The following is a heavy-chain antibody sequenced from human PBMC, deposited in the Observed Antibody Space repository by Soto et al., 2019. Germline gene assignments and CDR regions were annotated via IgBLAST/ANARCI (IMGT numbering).Heavy chain of an antibody. CDR3: AKAYYSSGTYYNNWFDP. CDR1: GFTFDDYA. CDR2: ISWNSGNI. D-gene: IGHD3-10*01. J-gene: IGHJ5*02. Sequence: GGSLRLSCAASGFTFDDYAMHWVRQAPGKGLEWVSGISWNSGNIGYADSVKGRFTISRDNAKNSLYLQMNSLRAEDTALYYCAKAYYSSGTYYNNWFDPWGQGTLVTSPQ. V-gene: IGHV3-9*01.